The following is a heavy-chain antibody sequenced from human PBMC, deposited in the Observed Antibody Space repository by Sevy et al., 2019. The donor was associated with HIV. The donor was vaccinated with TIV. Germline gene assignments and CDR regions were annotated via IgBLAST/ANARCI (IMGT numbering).Heavy chain of an antibody. CDR1: GFTFSAYA. CDR2: FSYTGRT. CDR3: ARDHKSGRFDP. V-gene: IGHV3-23*01. J-gene: IGHJ5*02. Sequence: GGSLRLSCAASGFTFSAYAMSWVRQAPGKGLEWVSSFSYTGRTYYADSVKGRFTISSDNSKNMLYLQMNSVRAEDTAVYYCARDHKSGRFDPWGQGTLVTVSS.